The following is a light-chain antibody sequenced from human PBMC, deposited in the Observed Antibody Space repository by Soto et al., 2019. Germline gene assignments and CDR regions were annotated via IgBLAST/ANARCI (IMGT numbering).Light chain of an antibody. J-gene: IGKJ1*01. V-gene: IGKV3-20*01. CDR3: QQYGSAPPERT. CDR1: QSVSSSY. CDR2: GAS. Sequence: EIVLTQSPGTLSLSPGERATLSCRASQSVSSSYLAWYQQKPGQAPRLLIYGASSRATGIPDRFSGSGSGTDFTLTISRLEPEDFAVYYWQQYGSAPPERTFGQGTKVEIK.